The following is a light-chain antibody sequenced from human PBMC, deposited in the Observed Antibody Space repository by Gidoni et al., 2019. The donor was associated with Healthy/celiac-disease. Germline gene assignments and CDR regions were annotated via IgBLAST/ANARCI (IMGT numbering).Light chain of an antibody. CDR1: QSVSSN. CDR3: QKYNNWPPRT. CDR2: GAS. Sequence: EIVMTQSPATLSVSPGERATLSCRASQSVSSNLAWYQQKPGQAPRLLIYGASTRATGIPARCSGSGSGTEFTLTISSLQSEDFAVYYCQKYNNWPPRTFGQGTKVEIK. J-gene: IGKJ1*01. V-gene: IGKV3-15*01.